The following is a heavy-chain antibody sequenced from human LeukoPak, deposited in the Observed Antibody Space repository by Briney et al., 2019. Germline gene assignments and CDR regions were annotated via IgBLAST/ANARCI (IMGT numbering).Heavy chain of an antibody. CDR3: ASRYYVDF. J-gene: IGHJ4*02. V-gene: IGHV3-74*01. Sequence: GGSLRLSCTASGFTFSTYWMHWVRHGPGKGLVWVSRISSDGSSTIYADCVEGRFTISRDNAKNTLYLQMNSLRAEDTAVYYCASRYYVDFWGQGTLVTVSS. CDR2: ISSDGSST. CDR1: GFTFSTYW. D-gene: IGHD3-10*01.